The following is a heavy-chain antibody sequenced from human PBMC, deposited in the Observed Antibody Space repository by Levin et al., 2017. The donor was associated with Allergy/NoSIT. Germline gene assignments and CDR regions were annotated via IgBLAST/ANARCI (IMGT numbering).Heavy chain of an antibody. Sequence: SVKVSCKTSGDTFRNHGVTWVRQAPGQGLEWMGGIIPFIGTTKDAQKFQGRVTITADASTSTVYMELRSLTSEDTAVYYCASEDFTVTSGFYSWGQGTLVTVSS. CDR2: IIPFIGTT. J-gene: IGHJ5*01. CDR3: ASEDFTVTSGFYS. D-gene: IGHD4-17*01. CDR1: GDTFRNHG. V-gene: IGHV1-69*13.